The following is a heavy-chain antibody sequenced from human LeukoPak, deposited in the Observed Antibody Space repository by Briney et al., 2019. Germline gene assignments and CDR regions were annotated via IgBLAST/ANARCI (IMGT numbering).Heavy chain of an antibody. D-gene: IGHD3/OR15-3a*01. J-gene: IGHJ5*02. CDR2: ARNRVNLYTA. Sequence: PGGSLRLSCAAPVYTFSDHNLDCGGQAPGQGLEWVGRARNRVNLYTAQSAASVKGRFTISRDESKNLLYLQMNSLEIEDTAVYYCARGRTGTGADWFDPWGQGTLVTVSS. CDR3: ARGRTGTGADWFDP. CDR1: VYTFSDHN. V-gene: IGHV3-72*01.